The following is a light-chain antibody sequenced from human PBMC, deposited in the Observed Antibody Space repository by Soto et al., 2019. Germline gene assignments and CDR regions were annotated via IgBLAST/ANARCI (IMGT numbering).Light chain of an antibody. CDR2: DAS. J-gene: IGKJ2*01. Sequence: DIQMTQSPSTLSASVGDRVTITCRASQSISSWLAWYQQKPGKAPKLLIYDASSLESGVPSRVSGSGSGTEFTLTISSLQSDDFATYYCQQYNSYPYTCGQGTKLEIK. V-gene: IGKV1-5*01. CDR3: QQYNSYPYT. CDR1: QSISSW.